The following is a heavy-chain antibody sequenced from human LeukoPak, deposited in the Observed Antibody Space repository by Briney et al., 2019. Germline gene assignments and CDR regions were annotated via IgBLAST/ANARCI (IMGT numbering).Heavy chain of an antibody. CDR3: ARDGITMVRGVRRFDY. CDR1: GYTFTSYA. D-gene: IGHD3-10*01. CDR2: INTNTGNP. Sequence: ASVKVSCKASGYTFTSYAMNWVRQAPGQGLEWMGWINTNTGNPTYAQGFTGRFVFSLDTSVCTAYLQISSRKAEDTAVYYCARDGITMVRGVRRFDYWGQGTLVTVSS. J-gene: IGHJ4*02. V-gene: IGHV7-4-1*02.